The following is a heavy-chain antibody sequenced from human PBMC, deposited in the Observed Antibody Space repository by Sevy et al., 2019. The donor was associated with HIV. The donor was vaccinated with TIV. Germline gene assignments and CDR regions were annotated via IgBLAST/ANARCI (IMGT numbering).Heavy chain of an antibody. V-gene: IGHV1-2*02. CDR3: ARETLDYGDFAF. J-gene: IGHJ4*02. CDR1: GYAFTNYY. CDR2: INPATGST. D-gene: IGHD4-17*01. Sequence: ASVKVSCKASGYAFTNYYIQWVRQAPGQGLEWVGWINPATGSTKYAQKFQVRVTITGDTSVSTAYMELIRLESDDTAVYYCARETLDYGDFAFWGQGTQVTVSS.